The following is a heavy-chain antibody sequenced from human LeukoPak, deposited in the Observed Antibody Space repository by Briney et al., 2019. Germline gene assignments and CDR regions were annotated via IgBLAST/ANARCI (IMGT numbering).Heavy chain of an antibody. CDR3: ARVPSPYYYDSSGYFF. Sequence: GSLRFSCAASGFTVSSNYMSWVRQAPGKGLEWVSAISGSGGSTYYADSVKGRFTISRDNSKNTLYLQMNSLRAEDTAVYYCARVPSPYYYDSSGYFFWGQGTLVTVSS. CDR2: ISGSGGST. CDR1: GFTVSSNY. D-gene: IGHD3-22*01. J-gene: IGHJ4*02. V-gene: IGHV3-23*01.